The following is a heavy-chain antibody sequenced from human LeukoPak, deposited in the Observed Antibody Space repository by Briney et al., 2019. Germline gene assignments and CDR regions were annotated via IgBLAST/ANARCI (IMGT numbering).Heavy chain of an antibody. CDR3: ARAPAYYYDSSGSYYFDY. D-gene: IGHD3-22*01. J-gene: IGHJ4*02. Sequence: ASVKVSCKASGGTFSSYAISWVRQAPGQGLEWMGWISAYNGNTNYAQKLQGRVTMTTDTSTSTAYMELRSLRSDDTAVYYCARAPAYYYDSSGSYYFDYWGQGTLVTVSS. CDR2: ISAYNGNT. V-gene: IGHV1-18*01. CDR1: GGTFSSYA.